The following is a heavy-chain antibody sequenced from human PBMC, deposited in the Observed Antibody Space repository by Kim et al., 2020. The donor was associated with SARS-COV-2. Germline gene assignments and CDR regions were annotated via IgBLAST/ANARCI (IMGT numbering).Heavy chain of an antibody. D-gene: IGHD1-1*01. CDR3: ARVPGTPGYYYGMDV. V-gene: IGHV3-53*04. CDR1: GFTVSSNY. Sequence: GGSLRLSCAASGFTVSSNYMSWVRQAPGKGLEWVSVIYSGGSTYYADSVKGRFTISRHNSKNTLYLQMNSLRAEDTAVYYCARVPGTPGYYYGMDVWGQGTTVTVSS. J-gene: IGHJ6*02. CDR2: IYSGGST.